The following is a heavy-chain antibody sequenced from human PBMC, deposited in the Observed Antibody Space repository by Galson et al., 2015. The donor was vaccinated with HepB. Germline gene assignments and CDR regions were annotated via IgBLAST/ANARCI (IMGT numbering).Heavy chain of an antibody. V-gene: IGHV3-30*04. D-gene: IGHD3-10*01. Sequence: SLRLSCAASGFTFSSYAMHWVRQAPGKGLEWVAVISYDGSNKYYADSVKGRFTISRDNSKNTLYLQMNSLRAEDTAVYYCARGYYYGSGSYRHYYGMDVWGQGTTVTVSS. J-gene: IGHJ6*02. CDR2: ISYDGSNK. CDR1: GFTFSSYA. CDR3: ARGYYYGSGSYRHYYGMDV.